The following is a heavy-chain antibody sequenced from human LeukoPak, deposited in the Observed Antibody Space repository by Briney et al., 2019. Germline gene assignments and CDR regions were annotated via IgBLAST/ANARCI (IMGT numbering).Heavy chain of an antibody. CDR1: GFTFSSYW. CDR2: IKQDGSEK. D-gene: IGHD3-3*01. J-gene: IGHJ4*02. CDR3: ARAVVVRFLEWSDFFDY. V-gene: IGHV3-7*01. Sequence: GGSLRLSCAASGFTFSSYWMSWVRQAPGKGLEWVANIKQDGSEKYYVDSVKGRFTISRDNAKNSLYLQMNSLRAEDTAVYHCARAVVVRFLEWSDFFDYWGQGTLVTVSS.